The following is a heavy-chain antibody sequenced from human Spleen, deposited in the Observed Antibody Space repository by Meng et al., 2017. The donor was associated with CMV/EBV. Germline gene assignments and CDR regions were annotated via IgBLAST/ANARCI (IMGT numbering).Heavy chain of an antibody. Sequence: SNGMHGVRQAPGKGLEWVAVISFDGRNKYYGDSVKGRFDISRDNSKNTLYLQMNSLRVEDTAVYYCASLLRNFDWLMTPSDYSFDYWGQGTLVTVSS. V-gene: IGHV3-30*03. CDR3: ASLLRNFDWLMTPSDYSFDY. CDR1: SNG. J-gene: IGHJ4*02. D-gene: IGHD3-9*01. CDR2: ISFDGRNK.